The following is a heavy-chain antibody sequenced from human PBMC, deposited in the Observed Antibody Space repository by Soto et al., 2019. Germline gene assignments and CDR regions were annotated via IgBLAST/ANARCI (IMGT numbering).Heavy chain of an antibody. CDR2: IKLDGSER. D-gene: IGHD3-16*02. V-gene: IGHV3-7*01. J-gene: IGHJ5*02. Sequence: EVQLVESGGGLVQPGGSLRLSCAASGFTFSNYWMTWVRQAPGKGLEWVGSIKLDGSERYYVDSVKGRFTISRDNARNSLYLQKNSLRAEDTAVYYCARRSVIYNWFDPWGQGTLVTVSS. CDR3: ARRSVIYNWFDP. CDR1: GFTFSNYW.